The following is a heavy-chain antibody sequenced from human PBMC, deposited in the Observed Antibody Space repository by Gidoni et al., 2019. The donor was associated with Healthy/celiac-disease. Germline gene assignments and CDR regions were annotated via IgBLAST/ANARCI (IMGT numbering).Heavy chain of an antibody. Sequence: EVQLVESGGGLVQPGGSLRLSCAASGFTFSSYWMHWVRQAPGKGLVWVSRIDSYGSSTSYADSVKGRFTISRDNAKNTLYLQMNSLGAEDTAVYYCASLPSLGGAWGDYWGQGTLVTVSS. D-gene: IGHD3-16*01. CDR1: GFTFSSYW. CDR3: ASLPSLGGAWGDY. CDR2: IDSYGSST. V-gene: IGHV3-74*01. J-gene: IGHJ4*02.